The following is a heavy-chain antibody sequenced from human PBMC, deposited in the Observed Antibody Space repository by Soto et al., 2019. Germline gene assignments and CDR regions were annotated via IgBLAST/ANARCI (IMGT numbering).Heavy chain of an antibody. J-gene: IGHJ5*02. CDR2: INSDGSST. Sequence: EVQLVESGGGLVQPGGSLRLSCAASGFTFSSYWMHWVRQAPGKGLVWVSRINSDGSSTSYADSVKGRFTISRDNAKNTLYLQMNSLRTEDTAVYYCASLGVPADPSNWFDPWGQGTLVTVSS. D-gene: IGHD2-2*01. CDR1: GFTFSSYW. V-gene: IGHV3-74*01. CDR3: ASLGVPADPSNWFDP.